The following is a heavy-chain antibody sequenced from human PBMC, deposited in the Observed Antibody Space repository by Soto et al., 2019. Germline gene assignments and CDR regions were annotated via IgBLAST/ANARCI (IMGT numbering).Heavy chain of an antibody. Sequence: GGSLRLSCAASGFTFDDYTMHWVRQAPGKGLEWVSLISWDGGSTYYADSVKGRFTISRDNSKNSLYLQMNSLRTEDTALYYCAKDTRVVVIPGDYYYGMDVWGQGTTVTVSS. V-gene: IGHV3-43*01. J-gene: IGHJ6*02. CDR2: ISWDGGST. CDR3: AKDTRVVVIPGDYYYGMDV. D-gene: IGHD3-22*01. CDR1: GFTFDDYT.